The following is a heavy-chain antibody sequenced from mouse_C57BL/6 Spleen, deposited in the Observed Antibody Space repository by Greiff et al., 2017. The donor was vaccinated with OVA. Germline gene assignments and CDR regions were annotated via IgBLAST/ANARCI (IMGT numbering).Heavy chain of an antibody. D-gene: IGHD1-1*01. J-gene: IGHJ2*01. CDR2: ISDGGSYT. CDR1: GFTFSSYA. CDR3: ARYYGSRLFDY. V-gene: IGHV5-4*03. Sequence: DVMLVESGGGLVKPGGSLKLSCAASGFTFSSYAMSWVRQTPEKRLEWVATISDGGSYTYYPDNVKGRFTISRDNAKNNLYLQMSHLKSEDTAMYYCARYYGSRLFDYWGQGTTLTVSS.